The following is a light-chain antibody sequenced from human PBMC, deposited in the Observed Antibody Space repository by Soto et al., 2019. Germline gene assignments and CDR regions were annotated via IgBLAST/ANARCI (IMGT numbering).Light chain of an antibody. CDR2: GVS. CDR1: QRVGSS. CDR3: QQYDSSPPT. V-gene: IGKV3-20*01. Sequence: EIVMTQSPATLSVSPGERATLSCRASQRVGSSLAWFQQKPGQAPRLLIYGVSSRATGIPDRFSGSGSGTDFTLTISRLEPEDFAVYYCQQYDSSPPTFGQGTKVDIK. J-gene: IGKJ1*01.